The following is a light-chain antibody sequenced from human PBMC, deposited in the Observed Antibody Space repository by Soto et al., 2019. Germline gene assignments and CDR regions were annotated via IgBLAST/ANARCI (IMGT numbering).Light chain of an antibody. J-gene: IGKJ2*01. CDR1: QTIRTY. CDR2: VAS. CDR3: QQSYNTPRT. V-gene: IGKV1-39*01. Sequence: DIQMTQSPSSLSASLGDRVTITCRASQTIRTYLNWYQQKPGKAPKLPIYVASNLQSGVPSRFSGSGSGTDFTLTISSLQPEDFATYYCQQSYNTPRTFGQGTKLEIK.